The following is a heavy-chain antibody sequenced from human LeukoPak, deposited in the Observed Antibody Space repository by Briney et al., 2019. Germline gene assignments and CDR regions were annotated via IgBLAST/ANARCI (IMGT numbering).Heavy chain of an antibody. CDR2: ISWNSGSI. D-gene: IGHD3-10*01. CDR1: GFTFDDYA. Sequence: GGSLTLSCAASGFTFDDYAMHWVRKAPGKGLEWVSGISWNSGSIGYADSVKGRFTISRDNAKNSLYLQMNSLRAEDTALYYCAKGGGGLLWFGEFPFDYWGQGTLVTVSS. CDR3: AKGGGGLLWFGEFPFDY. J-gene: IGHJ4*02. V-gene: IGHV3-9*01.